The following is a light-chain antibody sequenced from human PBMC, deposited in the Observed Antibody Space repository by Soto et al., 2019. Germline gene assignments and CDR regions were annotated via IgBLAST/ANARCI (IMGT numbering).Light chain of an antibody. V-gene: IGLV2-14*01. CDR1: SSDVGNYNY. Sequence: QSVLNQPASVSGSPGQSITISCTGTSSDVGNYNYVSWYQQHPGKAPKLMIYDVTNRPSGVSNRFSGSKSGDTASLTISGLQAEDEADYYCSSSTTSSTLVVFGGGTTLTV. CDR3: SSSTTSSTLVV. J-gene: IGLJ2*01. CDR2: DVT.